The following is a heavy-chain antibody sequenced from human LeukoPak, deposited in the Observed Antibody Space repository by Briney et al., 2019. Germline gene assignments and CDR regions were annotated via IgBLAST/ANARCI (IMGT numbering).Heavy chain of an antibody. CDR2: INHSGST. V-gene: IGHV4-34*01. J-gene: IGHJ5*02. Sequence: SETLSLTCAVYGGSFSDYYWSWIRQPPGKGLEWIGEINHSGSTNYNPSLKSRVTISVDTSKNQFSLKLSSVTAADPAVYYCAQGHDYGDYLNWFDPWGQGTLVTVAS. D-gene: IGHD4-17*01. CDR1: GGSFSDYY. CDR3: AQGHDYGDYLNWFDP.